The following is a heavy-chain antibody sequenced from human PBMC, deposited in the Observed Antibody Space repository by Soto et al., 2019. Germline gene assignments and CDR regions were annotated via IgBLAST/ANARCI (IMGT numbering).Heavy chain of an antibody. Sequence: QVQLVESGGGVVQPGRSLRLSCAASEFTFSNYGMHWVRQAPGKGLEWVAVILNDGSNRYHADSVKDRFTISRDNSKNTLYLQMNSLRAEDTAVYYYARDDEYSGNGMDVWGQGTTVTVS. CDR2: ILNDGSNR. J-gene: IGHJ6*02. CDR1: EFTFSNYG. V-gene: IGHV3-33*01. CDR3: ARDDEYSGNGMDV. D-gene: IGHD3-10*01.